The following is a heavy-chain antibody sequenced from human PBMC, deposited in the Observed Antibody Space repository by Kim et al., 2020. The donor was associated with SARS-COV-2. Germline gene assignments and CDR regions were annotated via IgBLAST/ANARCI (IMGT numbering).Heavy chain of an antibody. CDR1: GGTFSSYA. V-gene: IGHV1-69*04. CDR2: IIPILGIA. CDR3: ARDSTTRYYFDY. J-gene: IGHJ4*02. D-gene: IGHD1-26*01. Sequence: SVKVSCKASGGTFSSYAISWVRQAPGQGLERMGRIIPILGIANYAQKFQGRVTITADKSTSTAYMELSSLRSEDTAVYYCARDSTTRYYFDYWGQGTLVTVSS.